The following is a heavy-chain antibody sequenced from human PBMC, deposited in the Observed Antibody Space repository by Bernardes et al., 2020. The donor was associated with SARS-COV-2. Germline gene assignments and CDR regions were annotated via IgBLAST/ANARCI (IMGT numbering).Heavy chain of an antibody. CDR3: ARNAVAGYYYYYGMDV. CDR2: IDWNDDK. CDR1: GFSLSTSGMC. V-gene: IGHV2-70*11. D-gene: IGHD6-19*01. Sequence: SGPTLVKPTQTLTLTCAFSGFSLSTSGMCVSWIRQPPGKALEWLARIDWNDDKYYSTSLKTRLTISKDTSKNQVVLTMTSLDPVDTATYYCARNAVAGYYYYYGMDVWGQGTTVTVSS. J-gene: IGHJ6*02.